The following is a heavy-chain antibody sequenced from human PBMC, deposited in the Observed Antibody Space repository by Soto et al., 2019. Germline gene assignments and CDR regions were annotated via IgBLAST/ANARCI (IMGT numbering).Heavy chain of an antibody. D-gene: IGHD6-13*01. CDR1: GFTFSSYA. Sequence: LRLSCAASGFTFSSYAMHWVRQAPGKGLEWVAVISYDGSNKYYADSVKGRFTISRDNSKNTLYLQMNSLRAEDTAVYYCARDGGFAAAEDYWGQGTLVTVS. V-gene: IGHV3-30-3*01. CDR3: ARDGGFAAAEDY. J-gene: IGHJ4*02. CDR2: ISYDGSNK.